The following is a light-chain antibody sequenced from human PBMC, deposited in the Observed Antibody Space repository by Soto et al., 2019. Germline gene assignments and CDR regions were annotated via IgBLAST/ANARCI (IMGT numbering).Light chain of an antibody. J-gene: IGLJ1*01. CDR2: GNN. CDR1: SSNIGAGFD. V-gene: IGLV1-40*01. Sequence: QSVLTQSPSVSGAPGQRVSISCTGTSSNIGAGFDVHWYQQLPATAPKLLIYGNNNRPSGVPDRFSGSKSGTSASLAITGLQAENGAEYSGQSYDPNRGGVSVFGTGTKLTAL. CDR3: QSYDPNRGGVSV.